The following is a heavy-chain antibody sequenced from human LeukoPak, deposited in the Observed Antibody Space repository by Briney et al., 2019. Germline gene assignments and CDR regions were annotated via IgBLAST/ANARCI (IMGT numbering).Heavy chain of an antibody. CDR2: IYYRGST. J-gene: IGHJ4*02. Sequence: SETLSLTCTVSGGSISSSSSYWGWVRQPPGKGLECIGSIYYRGSTYYNPSLKSRVTVSVDTSKNQFSLKLSSVTAADTAVYYCARKGKYSGYDWYYFDYWGQGTLVTVSS. CDR3: ARKGKYSGYDWYYFDY. CDR1: GGSISSSSSY. V-gene: IGHV4-39*01. D-gene: IGHD5-12*01.